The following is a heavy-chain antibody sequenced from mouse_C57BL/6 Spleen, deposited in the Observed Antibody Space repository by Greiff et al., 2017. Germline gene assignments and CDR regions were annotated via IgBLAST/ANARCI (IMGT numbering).Heavy chain of an antibody. CDR3: ARRGLMTTVVAGNYFDY. D-gene: IGHD1-1*01. Sequence: QVQLQQPGAELVRPGTSVKLSCKASGYTFTSYWMHWVKQRPGQGLEWIGVIDPSDSYTNYNQKFKGKATLTVDTSSSTAYMQLSSLTSEDSAVYYCARRGLMTTVVAGNYFDYWGQGTTLTVSS. CDR1: GYTFTSYW. CDR2: IDPSDSYT. V-gene: IGHV1-59*01. J-gene: IGHJ2*01.